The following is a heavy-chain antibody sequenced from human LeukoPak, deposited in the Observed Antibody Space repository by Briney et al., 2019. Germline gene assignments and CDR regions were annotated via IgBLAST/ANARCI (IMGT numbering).Heavy chain of an antibody. CDR3: ARHGWGAKYIHEHFDY. D-gene: IGHD3-16*01. J-gene: IGHJ4*02. CDR1: GFTFSSYV. V-gene: IGHV3-30*01. Sequence: TGGSLRLSCAASGFTFSSYVMHWVRQAPGKGLEWVAVMSYDGSNEYYADSVKGRFTISRDNSKNTLYLQMNSLRAEDTAVYYCARHGWGAKYIHEHFDYWGRGTLVTVSS. CDR2: MSYDGSNE.